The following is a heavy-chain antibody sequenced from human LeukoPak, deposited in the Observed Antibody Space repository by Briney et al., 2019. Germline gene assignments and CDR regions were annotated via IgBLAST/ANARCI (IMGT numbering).Heavy chain of an antibody. D-gene: IGHD3-22*01. Sequence: PGGSLRLSCAASGFTFSSYWMSWVRQAPGKGLEWVANIKQDGSEKYYVDSVKGRFTISRDNAKNSLYLQMNSLRAEDTAVYYCARVYSSGRYYYDSSGYPTGLFDYWGQGTLVTVSS. CDR3: ARVYSSGRYYYDSSGYPTGLFDY. CDR1: GFTFSSYW. CDR2: IKQDGSEK. J-gene: IGHJ4*02. V-gene: IGHV3-7*01.